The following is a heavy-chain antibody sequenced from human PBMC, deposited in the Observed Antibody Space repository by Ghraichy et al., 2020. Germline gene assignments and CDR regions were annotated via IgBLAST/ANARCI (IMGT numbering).Heavy chain of an antibody. D-gene: IGHD1-26*01. CDR1: GDSISSYY. CDR2: IYYSGST. Sequence: SETLSLTCTVSGDSISSYYWNWIRQPPGKGLEWIGYIYYSGSTNYNPSLKSRVTISVYTSKNQFSLKLSSVTAADTAVYYCARDQYSGSYSFDYWGQGTLVTVSS. J-gene: IGHJ4*02. CDR3: ARDQYSGSYSFDY. V-gene: IGHV4-59*01.